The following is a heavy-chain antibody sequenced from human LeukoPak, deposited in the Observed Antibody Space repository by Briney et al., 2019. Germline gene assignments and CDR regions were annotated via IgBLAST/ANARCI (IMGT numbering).Heavy chain of an antibody. CDR1: GYTFTNYA. Sequence: ASVKVSCKASGYTFTNYAVHWVRQAPGQRLEWMGWINAGNGKTNYSQKFQVRVSLTRDTSASTVYMELSSLRSEDTAVYYCARGYYDLLTGHVVTYYFDYWGQGTLVTVSS. CDR2: INAGNGKT. D-gene: IGHD3-9*01. V-gene: IGHV1-3*01. J-gene: IGHJ4*02. CDR3: ARGYYDLLTGHVVTYYFDY.